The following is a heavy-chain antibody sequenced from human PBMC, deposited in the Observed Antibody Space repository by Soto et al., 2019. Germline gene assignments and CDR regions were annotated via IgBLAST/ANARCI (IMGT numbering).Heavy chain of an antibody. CDR3: ARDFYSRKQIAARTPYYYYGMDV. V-gene: IGHV3-21*01. CDR1: GFTFSSYS. CDR2: ISSSSSYI. J-gene: IGHJ6*02. D-gene: IGHD6-6*01. Sequence: PGGSLRLSCAASGFTFSSYSMNWVRQAPGKGLEWVSSISSSSSYIYYADSVKGRFTISRDNAKNSLYLQMNSLRAEDTAVYYCARDFYSRKQIAARTPYYYYGMDVWGQGTTVTVYS.